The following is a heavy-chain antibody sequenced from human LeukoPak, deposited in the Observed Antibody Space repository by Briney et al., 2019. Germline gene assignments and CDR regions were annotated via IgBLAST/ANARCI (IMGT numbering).Heavy chain of an antibody. V-gene: IGHV1-24*01. CDR3: ATPPVLRYFDWLPHTHWYFDL. J-gene: IGHJ2*01. D-gene: IGHD3-9*01. CDR1: GYTLTELS. Sequence: ASVKVSCTVSGYTLTELSMHWVRQAPGKGLEWMGGFDPEDGETIYAQKFQGRVTMTEDTSTDTAYMKLSSLRSEDTAVYYCATPPVLRYFDWLPHTHWYFDLWGRGTLVTVSS. CDR2: FDPEDGET.